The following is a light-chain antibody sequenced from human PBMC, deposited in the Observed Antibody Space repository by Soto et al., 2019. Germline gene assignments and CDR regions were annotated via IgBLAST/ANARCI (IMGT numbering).Light chain of an antibody. J-gene: IGLJ2*01. Sequence: QSVLTQQPSASGTPGQRVTISCSGSSSNIGSNTVNWYQHLPGTAPKLLIYSNNQRPSGVPDRFSGSKSGTSASLAISGLQSEDEAEYYCAAWDDSLNVVVFGVGTKLTVL. V-gene: IGLV1-44*01. CDR3: AAWDDSLNVVV. CDR2: SNN. CDR1: SSNIGSNT.